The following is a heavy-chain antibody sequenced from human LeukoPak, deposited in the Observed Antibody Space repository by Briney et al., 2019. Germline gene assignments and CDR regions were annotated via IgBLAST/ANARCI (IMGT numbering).Heavy chain of an antibody. D-gene: IGHD3-22*01. CDR1: GFTFSGYS. J-gene: IGHJ4*02. Sequence: PGGSLRLCCAASGFTFSGYSMNWVRQAPGKGLEWVSYISSSSTTYYADSVQGRFTISRDNAKNSLYLQMDSLRDGDTAVYYCARWDYYDSSGYYVYWGQGTLVTVSS. V-gene: IGHV3-48*02. CDR3: ARWDYYDSSGYYVY. CDR2: ISSSSTT.